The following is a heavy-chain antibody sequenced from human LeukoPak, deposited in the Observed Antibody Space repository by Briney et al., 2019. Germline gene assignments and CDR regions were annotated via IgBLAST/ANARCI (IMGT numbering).Heavy chain of an antibody. CDR1: GFTFSSYG. CDR3: ASDIVVVPAAENEGYFDY. D-gene: IGHD2-2*01. J-gene: IGHJ4*02. CDR2: ISYDGSNK. V-gene: IGHV3-30-3*01. Sequence: PGGSLRLSCAASGFTFSSYGMHWVRQAPGKGLEWVAVISYDGSNKYYADSVKGRFTISRDNSKNTLYLQMNGLRAEDTAVYYCASDIVVVPAAENEGYFDYWGQGTLVTVSS.